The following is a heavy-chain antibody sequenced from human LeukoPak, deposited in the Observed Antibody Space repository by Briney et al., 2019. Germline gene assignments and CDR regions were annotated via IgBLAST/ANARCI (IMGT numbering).Heavy chain of an antibody. CDR3: ARGLRYCSGGSCRLAMDV. J-gene: IGHJ6*04. Sequence: PGGSLRLSCVPSGFTFSTYWMSWVRQAPGRGLEWVANIKEDGSEKYYVDSVKGRFTVSRDSAKNSLYLQMNSLRAEDTAVYYCARGLRYCSGGSCRLAMDVWGKGTTVTVSS. D-gene: IGHD2-15*01. V-gene: IGHV3-7*03. CDR2: IKEDGSEK. CDR1: GFTFSTYW.